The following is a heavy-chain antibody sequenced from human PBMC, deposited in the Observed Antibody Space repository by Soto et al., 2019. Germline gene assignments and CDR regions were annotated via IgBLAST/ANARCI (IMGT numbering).Heavy chain of an antibody. D-gene: IGHD4-17*01. CDR3: AREGYGGPRTNWFDP. J-gene: IGHJ5*02. V-gene: IGHV1-69*12. CDR1: GGTFSSYA. Sequence: QVQLVQSGAEVKKPGSSVKVSCTASGGTFSSYAISWVRQAPGQGLEWMGGIIPIFGTANYAQKFQGRVTITADESTSTAYMELSSLRSEDTAVYYCAREGYGGPRTNWFDPWGQGTLVTVSS. CDR2: IIPIFGTA.